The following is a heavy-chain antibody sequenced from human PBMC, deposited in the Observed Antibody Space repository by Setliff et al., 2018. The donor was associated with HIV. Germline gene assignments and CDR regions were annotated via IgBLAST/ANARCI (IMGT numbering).Heavy chain of an antibody. J-gene: IGHJ4*02. Sequence: ASVKVSCKASGYTFISYGITWVRQAPGQGLEWMGWISAYNGNTNYAQKLQGRVTMTTDASTSTAYMELRSLRSDDTAVYYCARVGGPYYDLLTGYYEAVDYWGQGTLVTVSS. CDR1: GYTFISYG. V-gene: IGHV1-18*01. CDR3: ARVGGPYYDLLTGYYEAVDY. D-gene: IGHD3-9*01. CDR2: ISAYNGNT.